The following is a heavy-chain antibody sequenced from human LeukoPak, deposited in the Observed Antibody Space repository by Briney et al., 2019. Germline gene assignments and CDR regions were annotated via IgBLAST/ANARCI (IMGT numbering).Heavy chain of an antibody. CDR3: AKVGLNNWNTNWFDP. CDR1: GFTFSSYA. D-gene: IGHD1/OR15-1a*01. Sequence: PGGSLRLSCAASGFTFSSYAMSWVRQAPGKGLEWVSAISGSGGSTYYADSVKGRFTISRDNSKNTLYLQMNSLRAEDTAVYYCAKVGLNNWNTNWFDPWGQGTLVTVSS. J-gene: IGHJ5*02. CDR2: ISGSGGST. V-gene: IGHV3-23*01.